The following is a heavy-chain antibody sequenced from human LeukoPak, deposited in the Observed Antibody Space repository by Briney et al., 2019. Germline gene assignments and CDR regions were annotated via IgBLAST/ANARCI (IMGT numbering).Heavy chain of an antibody. CDR3: ARGGSDPPPYYYYGMDV. CDR1: GYTFTSYG. D-gene: IGHD1-26*01. J-gene: IGHJ6*02. CDR2: ISAYNGNT. Sequence: ASVKVSCKASGYTFTSYGISWVRQAPGQGLEWMGRISAYNGNTNYAQKHQGRVTMTTDTSTSTAYMELRSLRSDDTAVYYCARGGSDPPPYYYYGMDVSGQGTTVSVSS. V-gene: IGHV1-18*01.